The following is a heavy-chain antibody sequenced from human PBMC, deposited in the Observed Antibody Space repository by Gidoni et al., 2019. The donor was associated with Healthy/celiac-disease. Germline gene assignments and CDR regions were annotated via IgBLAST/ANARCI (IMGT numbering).Heavy chain of an antibody. Sequence: EVQLVESGGGLVQPGGSLRLSCAASGFTFSSYSMNWVRQAPGKGLEWVSYISSSSSTIYYADSVKGRFTISRDNAKNSLYLQMNSLRDEDTAVYYCASSLRGSGFYDSSGYIWGQGTLVTVSS. CDR1: GFTFSSYS. J-gene: IGHJ4*02. CDR3: ASSLRGSGFYDSSGYI. V-gene: IGHV3-48*02. CDR2: ISSSSSTI. D-gene: IGHD3-22*01.